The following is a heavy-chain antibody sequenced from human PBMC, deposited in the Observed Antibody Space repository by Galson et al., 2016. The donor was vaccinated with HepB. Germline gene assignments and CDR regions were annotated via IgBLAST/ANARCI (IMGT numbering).Heavy chain of an antibody. V-gene: IGHV3-73*01. CDR3: TRPPYAHLNYDYYYVMDV. D-gene: IGHD3-16*01. CDR2: IRSKANNYAA. CDR1: GFNFSGSA. J-gene: IGHJ6*02. Sequence: SLRLSCAASGFNFSGSAMHWVRQASGKGLEWVGRIRSKANNYAASYGASVKGRFTISRDDSKNTAYLQMNSLKTEDTAVYYCTRPPYAHLNYDYYYVMDVWGQGTAVTVSS.